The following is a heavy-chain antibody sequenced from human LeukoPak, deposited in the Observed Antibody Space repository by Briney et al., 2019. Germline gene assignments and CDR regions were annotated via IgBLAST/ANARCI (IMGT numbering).Heavy chain of an antibody. CDR3: ARADYYYDSSGYYYVEYFQH. J-gene: IGHJ1*01. V-gene: IGHV4-4*02. CDR1: GGSISSSNW. CDR2: IYYSGST. D-gene: IGHD3-22*01. Sequence: SETLSLTCAVSGGSISSSNWWSWVRQPPGKGLEWIGYIYYSGSTYYNPSLKSRVTISVDTSKNQFSLKLSSVTAADTAVYYCARADYYYDSSGYYYVEYFQHWGQGTLVTVSS.